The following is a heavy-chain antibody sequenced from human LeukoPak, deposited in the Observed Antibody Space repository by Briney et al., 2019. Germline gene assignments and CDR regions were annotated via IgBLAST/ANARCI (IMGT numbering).Heavy chain of an antibody. CDR3: ARGCQYQLLIFLYYYMDV. J-gene: IGHJ6*03. D-gene: IGHD2-2*01. CDR2: INPNSGCT. CDR1: GYTFTRYY. Sequence: ASVKVACKDSGYTFTRYYIHWVRQAPGQGLEWMGWINPNSGCTNYAQKVQGRDTMNGDTSISTAYIELSRLRSDDTAVYYCARGCQYQLLIFLYYYMDVWGKGTTVTIS. V-gene: IGHV1-2*02.